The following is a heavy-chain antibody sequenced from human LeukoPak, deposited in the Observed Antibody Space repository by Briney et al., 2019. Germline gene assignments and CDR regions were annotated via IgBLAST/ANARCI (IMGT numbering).Heavy chain of an antibody. Sequence: PGGSLRLSCAASGFTFSSYSMNWVRQAPGKGLEWVSSISSSSSYIYYADSVKGRFTISRDNAKNSLYLQMNSLRAEDTAVYYCARALREGSWEYYFDYWGQGTLVTVSS. CDR1: GFTFSSYS. J-gene: IGHJ4*02. D-gene: IGHD6-13*01. V-gene: IGHV3-21*01. CDR2: ISSSSSYI. CDR3: ARALREGSWEYYFDY.